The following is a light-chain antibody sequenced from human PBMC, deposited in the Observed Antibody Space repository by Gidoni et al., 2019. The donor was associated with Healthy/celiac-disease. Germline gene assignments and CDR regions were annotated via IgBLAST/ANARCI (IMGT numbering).Light chain of an antibody. J-gene: IGLJ3*02. CDR3: AAWDDSLNGL. CDR2: SNN. Sequence: GQRVTISCSGSSSNIGSNTGNWYQQLPGTAPKLLIYSNNQRPSGVPDRFSGSKSGTSASLAISGLQSEDEADYYCAAWDDSLNGLFGGGTKLTVL. CDR1: SSNIGSNT. V-gene: IGLV1-44*01.